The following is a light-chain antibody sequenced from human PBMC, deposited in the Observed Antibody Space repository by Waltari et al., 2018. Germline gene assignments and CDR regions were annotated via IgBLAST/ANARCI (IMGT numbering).Light chain of an antibody. CDR1: TSDVGSYNL. J-gene: IGLJ3*02. CDR3: CSSAGSRTLV. V-gene: IGLV2-23*02. CDR2: GVN. Sequence: QSALTQPASVSGSPGQSITISCTGTTSDVGSYNLVTWYHQHPGKAPKLLIYGVNKRPSGISSRFSGSKSGNTASLTISGLQAEDEADYYCCSSAGSRTLVFGGGTKLTVL.